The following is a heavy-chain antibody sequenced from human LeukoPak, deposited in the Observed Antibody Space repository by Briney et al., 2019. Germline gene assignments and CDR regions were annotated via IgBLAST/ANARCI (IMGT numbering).Heavy chain of an antibody. Sequence: SETLSLTCTVSGDSISSLTYYWGWVRQPPGKGLEWIGSIYYSGSTYFNPSLKSRAIISVDTSKNQFSLKLSSVTAADTAVYYCARGEDGGSGWVPLDYWGQGTLVTVSS. J-gene: IGHJ4*02. V-gene: IGHV4-39*01. D-gene: IGHD6-19*01. CDR2: IYYSGST. CDR3: ARGEDGGSGWVPLDY. CDR1: GDSISSLTYY.